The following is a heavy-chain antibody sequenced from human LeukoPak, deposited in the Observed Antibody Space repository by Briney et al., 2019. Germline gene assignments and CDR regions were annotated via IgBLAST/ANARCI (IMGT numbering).Heavy chain of an antibody. CDR3: ARDRSPPLRFLEWLLKGAPVDY. V-gene: IGHV1-18*01. D-gene: IGHD3-3*01. CDR2: ISAYNGNT. Sequence: GASVTVSFKSSVYTFTSYGISWVRQAPGQGLEWMGWISAYNGNTNYAQKLQGRVTMTTDTSTSTAYMELRSLRSDDTAVYYCARDRSPPLRFLEWLLKGAPVDYWGQGTLVTVSS. J-gene: IGHJ4*02. CDR1: VYTFTSYG.